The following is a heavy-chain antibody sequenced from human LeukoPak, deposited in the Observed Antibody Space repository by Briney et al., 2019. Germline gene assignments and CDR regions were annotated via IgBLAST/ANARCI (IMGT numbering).Heavy chain of an antibody. Sequence: SETLSLTCTVSGGSISSYYWSWIRQPAGKGLEWIGRIYTSGSTNYDPSLKSRVTMSVDTSKNQFSLKLSSVTAADTAVYYCARDRYYYGSGSYPLFDYWGQGTLVTVSS. D-gene: IGHD3-10*01. V-gene: IGHV4-4*07. J-gene: IGHJ4*02. CDR2: IYTSGST. CDR3: ARDRYYYGSGSYPLFDY. CDR1: GGSISSYY.